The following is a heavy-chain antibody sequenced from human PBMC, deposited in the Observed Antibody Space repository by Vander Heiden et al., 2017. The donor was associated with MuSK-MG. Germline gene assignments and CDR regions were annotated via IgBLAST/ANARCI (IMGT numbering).Heavy chain of an antibody. CDR2: ISFSGGST. CDR1: GFTFSTYA. V-gene: IGHV3-23*01. D-gene: IGHD3-16*01. J-gene: IGHJ6*02. CDR3: AKDGGGGSTNYYYGMDV. Sequence: EVQLLESGGDLVQPGGSLRLSCAASGFTFSTYAMSWVRQAPGKGLVWVSAISFSGGSTFYADSVKGRSTISSDNSKNTLYRKINGLRAEDTAVDYGAKDGGGGSTNYYYGMDVWGQGTTVTVSS.